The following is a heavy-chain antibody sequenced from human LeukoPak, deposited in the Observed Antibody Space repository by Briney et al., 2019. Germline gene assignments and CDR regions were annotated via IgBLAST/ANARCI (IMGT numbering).Heavy chain of an antibody. CDR3: AKEYSGYDFDY. CDR1: GFTLRSYD. J-gene: IGHJ4*02. Sequence: SGGSLRVSCAASGFTLRSYDMSWVRQAPGKGLEWVAATSGSGVNSYYADSVRGRFTISRDNSQNTLYLQMDSLRAEDTALYYCAKEYSGYDFDYWGQGTLVTVSS. CDR2: TSGSGVNS. V-gene: IGHV3-23*01. D-gene: IGHD5-12*01.